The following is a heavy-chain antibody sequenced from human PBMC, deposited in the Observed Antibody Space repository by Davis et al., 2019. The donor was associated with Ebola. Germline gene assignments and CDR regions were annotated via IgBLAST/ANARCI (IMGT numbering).Heavy chain of an antibody. CDR2: INHSEST. Sequence: SETLPLTCTVPGGPISSYYWSWTRQPPGKGLEWIGEINHSESTNYNPSLKSRVTISVDTSKNQFSLKLSSVTAADTAVYYCARGLRRIVLVPAAMADNWFDPWGQGTLVTVSS. V-gene: IGHV4-34*01. CDR1: GGPISSYY. J-gene: IGHJ5*02. D-gene: IGHD2-2*01. CDR3: ARGLRRIVLVPAAMADNWFDP.